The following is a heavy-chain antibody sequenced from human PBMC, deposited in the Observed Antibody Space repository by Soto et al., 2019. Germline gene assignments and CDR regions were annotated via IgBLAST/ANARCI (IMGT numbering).Heavy chain of an antibody. J-gene: IGHJ6*02. CDR1: GYTFIRYG. V-gene: IGHV1-18*01. CDR2: ISPYNDYT. D-gene: IGHD3-16*01. CDR3: AGGGEYDNAWGNLGDSGLDV. Sequence: QVQLAQSANEVKKPGASVRVSCKAAGYTFIRYGIAWVRQAPGQGLEWMGWISPYNDYTVYAQKFQGRVSMTADTTTRTVYMNLRSLKYDDTTVYYCAGGGEYDNAWGNLGDSGLDVWGQGTSVSVSS.